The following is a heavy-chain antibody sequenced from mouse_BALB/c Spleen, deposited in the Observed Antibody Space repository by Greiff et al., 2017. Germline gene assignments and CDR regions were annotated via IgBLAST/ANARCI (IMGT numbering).Heavy chain of an antibody. D-gene: IGHD1-1*01. CDR2: ISSGGGNT. Sequence: EVKLVESGGGLVKPGGSLKLSCAASGFTFSSYTMSWVRQTPEKRLEWVATISSGGGNTYYPDSVKGRFTISRDNAKNNLYLQMSSLRSEDTALYYCARWANYYGSSYVWYFDVWGAGTTVTVSS. CDR3: ARWANYYGSSYVWYFDV. V-gene: IGHV5-9*03. J-gene: IGHJ1*01. CDR1: GFTFSSYT.